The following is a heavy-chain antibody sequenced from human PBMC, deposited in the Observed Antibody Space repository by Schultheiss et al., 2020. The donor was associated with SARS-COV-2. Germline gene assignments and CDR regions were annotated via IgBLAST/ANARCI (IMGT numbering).Heavy chain of an antibody. CDR1: GFTFSAYW. D-gene: IGHD3-22*01. CDR3: ARGKYYYDSSGYYYFDY. Sequence: GGSLRLSCAASGFTFSAYWMHWVRQAPGKGLEWVAVISYDGSNKYYADSVKGRFTISRDNSKNTLYLQMNSLRAGDTAVYYCARGKYYYDSSGYYYFDYWGQGTLVTVSS. J-gene: IGHJ4*02. CDR2: ISYDGSNK. V-gene: IGHV3-30*03.